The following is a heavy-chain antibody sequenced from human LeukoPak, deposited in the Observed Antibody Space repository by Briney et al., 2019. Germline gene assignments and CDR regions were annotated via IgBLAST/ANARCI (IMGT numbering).Heavy chain of an antibody. D-gene: IGHD2-15*01. CDR2: ISYDGSNK. Sequence: GGSLRLSCAASGFTFSSYAMHWVRQAPGKGLEWVAVISYDGSNKYYTDSVKGRFTISRDTSKNTLYLQMNSQRAEDTAVYYCARDPCSGGSCYRNFDYWGQGTLVTVSS. CDR1: GFTFSSYA. J-gene: IGHJ4*02. V-gene: IGHV3-30-3*01. CDR3: ARDPCSGGSCYRNFDY.